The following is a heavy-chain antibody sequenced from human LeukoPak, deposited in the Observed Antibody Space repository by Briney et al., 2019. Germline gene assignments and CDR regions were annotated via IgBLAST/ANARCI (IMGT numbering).Heavy chain of an antibody. CDR3: ARGHYGSGSYLTYYFDY. CDR1: GGSISSYY. CDR2: IYYSGST. Sequence: SETLSLTCTVSGGSISSYYWSWIRQPPGKGLEWIGYIYYSGSTNYNPSLKSRVTISVKTSKNQFSLKLSSVTAADTAVYYCARGHYGSGSYLTYYFDYWGQGTLVTVSS. J-gene: IGHJ4*02. D-gene: IGHD3-10*01. V-gene: IGHV4-59*12.